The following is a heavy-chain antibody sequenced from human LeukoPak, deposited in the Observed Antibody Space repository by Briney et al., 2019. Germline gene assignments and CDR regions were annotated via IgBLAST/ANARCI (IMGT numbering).Heavy chain of an antibody. D-gene: IGHD3-9*01. CDR2: INPNSGGT. CDR3: ARGGDYDILTGYFSL. V-gene: IGHV1-2*02. CDR1: GYTFTSYD. Sequence: ASVKVSCKASGYTFTSYDINWVRQAPGQGLEWMGWINPNSGGTNYAQKFQGRVTMTRDTSISTAYMELSRLRSDDTAVYYCARGGDYDILTGYFSLWGQGTLVTVSS. J-gene: IGHJ4*02.